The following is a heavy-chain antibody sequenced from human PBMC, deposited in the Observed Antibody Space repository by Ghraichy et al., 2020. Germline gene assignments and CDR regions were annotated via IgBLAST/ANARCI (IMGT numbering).Heavy chain of an antibody. CDR1: GASISTGGHY. D-gene: IGHD6-6*01. V-gene: IGHV4-31*03. Sequence: SETLSLTCSVSGASISTGGHYWSWVRQHPEEGLAWIGYIFYTGSTYYNPSLKSRATISVDTTKNQFSLTLTSVTAADTAVYYCARVGSSALKYFDYWGKGTLVTVYS. CDR2: IFYTGST. J-gene: IGHJ4*02. CDR3: ARVGSSALKYFDY.